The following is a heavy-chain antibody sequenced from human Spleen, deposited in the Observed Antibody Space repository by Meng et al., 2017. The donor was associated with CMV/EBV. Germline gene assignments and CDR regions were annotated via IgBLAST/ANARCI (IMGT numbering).Heavy chain of an antibody. D-gene: IGHD3-3*01. CDR3: ARDLLHYDFWSGFNWFDP. CDR2: FFYSGST. CDR1: IRSKSHY. V-gene: IGHV4-39*07. J-gene: IGHJ5*02. Sequence: IRSKSHYSGGIRQHQGKGMEWIGSFFYSGSTHYNPSRKSRVTISVETSKNQFSLKLRSVTAADTAVYYCARDLLHYDFWSGFNWFDPWGQGTLVTVSS.